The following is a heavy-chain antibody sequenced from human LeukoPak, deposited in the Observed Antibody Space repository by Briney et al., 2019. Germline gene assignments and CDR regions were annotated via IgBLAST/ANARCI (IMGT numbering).Heavy chain of an antibody. CDR2: ITSSSTY. CDR3: ARERVTTTAFDI. D-gene: IGHD5-12*01. V-gene: IGHV3-21*01. Sequence: KPGGSLRLSCAASGFTLSTYNTHWIRQAPAKGLEWVSSITSSSTYYADSVKGRFIISRDNAKSSLYLQMNGLRAEDTAVYYCARERVTTTAFDIWGQGTMVTVSS. CDR1: GFTLSTYN. J-gene: IGHJ3*02.